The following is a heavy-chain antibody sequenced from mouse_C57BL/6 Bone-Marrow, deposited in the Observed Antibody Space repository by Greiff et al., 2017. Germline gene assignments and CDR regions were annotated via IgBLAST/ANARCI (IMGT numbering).Heavy chain of an antibody. CDR1: GYTFTSYW. V-gene: IGHV1-55*01. D-gene: IGHD2-5*01. Sequence: QVQLQQPGAELVKPGASVKMSCKASGYTFTSYWITWVKQRPEQGLEWIGDIYPGSGSTNYTEKFKSKATLTVDTSSSTAYMQLSSLTSEDSAVYYCTRPYYSNYWYFDVWGTGTTVTVSS. CDR3: TRPYYSNYWYFDV. J-gene: IGHJ1*03. CDR2: IYPGSGST.